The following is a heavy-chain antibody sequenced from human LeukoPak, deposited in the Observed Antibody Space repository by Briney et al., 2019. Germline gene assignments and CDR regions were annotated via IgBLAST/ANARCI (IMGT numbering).Heavy chain of an antibody. D-gene: IGHD6-19*01. V-gene: IGHV4-39*01. J-gene: IGHJ4*02. CDR3: ARRRSSGWYDY. CDR2: IYYSGST. Sequence: SETLSLTCTVSGGSISSSSYYCVWIRQPPGKGLEWIGSIYYSGSTYYNPSLKSRVTISVDTSKNQFSLKLSSVTAADTAVYYCARRRSSGWYDYWGQGTLVTVSS. CDR1: GGSISSSSYY.